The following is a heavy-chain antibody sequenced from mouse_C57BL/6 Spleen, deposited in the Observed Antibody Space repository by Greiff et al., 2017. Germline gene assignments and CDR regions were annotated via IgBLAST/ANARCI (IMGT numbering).Heavy chain of an antibody. CDR2: ISYDGSN. CDR3: ARMEDYDGYFDV. V-gene: IGHV3-6*01. Sequence: EVKLMESGPGLVKPSQSLSLTCSVTGYSITSGYYWNWIRQFPGNKLEWMGYISYDGSNNYNPSLKNRISITRDTSKNQFFLKLNSVTTEDTATYYCARMEDYDGYFDVWGTGTTVTVSS. J-gene: IGHJ1*03. CDR1: GYSITSGYY. D-gene: IGHD2-4*01.